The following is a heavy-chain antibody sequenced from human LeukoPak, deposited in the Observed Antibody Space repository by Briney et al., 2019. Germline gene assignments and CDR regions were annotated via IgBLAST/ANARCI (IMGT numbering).Heavy chain of an antibody. CDR1: GYTFTSYD. D-gene: IGHD3-22*01. V-gene: IGHV1-8*01. Sequence: ASVKVSCKASGYTFTSYDINWVRQATGQGLEWMGWMNPNSGNTGYAQKFQGRVTMTRNTPISTAYMELSSLRSEDTAVYYCARNYYDSSGYYPYYYYYGMDVWGQGTTVTVSS. J-gene: IGHJ6*02. CDR3: ARNYYDSSGYYPYYYYYGMDV. CDR2: MNPNSGNT.